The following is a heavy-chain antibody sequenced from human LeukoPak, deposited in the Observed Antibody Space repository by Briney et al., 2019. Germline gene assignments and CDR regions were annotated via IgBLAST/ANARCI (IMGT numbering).Heavy chain of an antibody. Sequence: VASLKLSCKASGGTFSSYAMSWVRQAPGQGLEWMGGIIPIFGTANYAQKFQGRVTITADKSTSTAYMELSSLRSEDTAVYYCARGTHGEATGQFDYWGQGTLVTVSS. V-gene: IGHV1-69*06. CDR2: IIPIFGTA. J-gene: IGHJ4*02. CDR1: GGTFSSYA. CDR3: ARGTHGEATGQFDY. D-gene: IGHD1-26*01.